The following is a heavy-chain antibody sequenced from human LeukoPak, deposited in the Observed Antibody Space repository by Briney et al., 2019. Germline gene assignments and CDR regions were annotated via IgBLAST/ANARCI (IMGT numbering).Heavy chain of an antibody. CDR2: INPNSGGT. V-gene: IGHV1-2*02. J-gene: IGHJ4*02. Sequence: ASVKVSCKASGYTFTGHYMHWVRQAPGQGLEWMGWINPNSGGTNYAQKFQGRVTMTRDTSISTAYMELSRLRSDDTAVYYCARGGDFWSGYLFYFDYWGQGTLVTVSS. CDR1: GYTFTGHY. CDR3: ARGGDFWSGYLFYFDY. D-gene: IGHD3-3*01.